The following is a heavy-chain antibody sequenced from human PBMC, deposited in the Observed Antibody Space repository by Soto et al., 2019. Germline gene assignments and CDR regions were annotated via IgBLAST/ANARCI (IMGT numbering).Heavy chain of an antibody. D-gene: IGHD3-22*01. CDR2: IIPIFGTA. J-gene: IGHJ4*02. Sequence: SVKVSCKASGGTFSSYAISWVRQAPGQGLEWMGGIIPIFGTANYAQKFQGRVTITADKSTSTAYMELSSLRSEDTAVYYCASNRANGRVVVTHCDYWGQGTLVTVSS. V-gene: IGHV1-69*06. CDR1: GGTFSSYA. CDR3: ASNRANGRVVVTHCDY.